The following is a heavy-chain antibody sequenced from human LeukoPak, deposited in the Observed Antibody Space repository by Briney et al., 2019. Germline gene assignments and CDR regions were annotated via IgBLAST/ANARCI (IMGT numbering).Heavy chain of an antibody. CDR2: INHSGST. CDR1: GGSFSGYY. CDR3: ARGEATHAFDI. J-gene: IGHJ3*02. Sequence: SETLSLTCAVYGGSFSGYYWSWIRQPPGKGLEWIGEINHSGSTNYNPSLKSRVTISVDTSKNQFSLKLSSVTAADTAVYYCARGEATHAFDIWGQGTMVTVSS. V-gene: IGHV4-34*01.